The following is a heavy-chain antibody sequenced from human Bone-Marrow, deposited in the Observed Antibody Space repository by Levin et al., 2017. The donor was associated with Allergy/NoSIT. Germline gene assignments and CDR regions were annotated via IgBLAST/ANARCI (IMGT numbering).Heavy chain of an antibody. V-gene: IGHV1-69*13. CDR1: GGTFSSYA. J-gene: IGHJ4*02. Sequence: SVKVSCKASGGTFSSYAISWVRQAPGQGLEWMGGIIPIFGTANYAQKFQGRVTITADESTSTAYMELSSLRSEDTAVYYCARDPPQQLGPERYYFDYWGQGTLVTVSS. D-gene: IGHD6-13*01. CDR3: ARDPPQQLGPERYYFDY. CDR2: IIPIFGTA.